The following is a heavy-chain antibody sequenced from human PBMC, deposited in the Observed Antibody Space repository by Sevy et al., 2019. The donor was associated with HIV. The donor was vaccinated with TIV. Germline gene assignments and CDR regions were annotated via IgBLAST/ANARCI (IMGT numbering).Heavy chain of an antibody. D-gene: IGHD6-13*01. CDR3: ARGIAAPRGMDV. Sequence: SETLPLTCTVSGDSISGYYWSWIRQPPGKGLEWIGYFFYSGSTNYNPSLKSRVTISVDTTRNQVSLKVRSVTAADTAAYYCARGIAAPRGMDVWGQGTTVTVSS. J-gene: IGHJ6*02. CDR1: GDSISGYY. V-gene: IGHV4-59*01. CDR2: FFYSGST.